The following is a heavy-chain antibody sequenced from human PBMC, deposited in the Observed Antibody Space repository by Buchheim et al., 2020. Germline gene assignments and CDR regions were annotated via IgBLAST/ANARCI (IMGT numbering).Heavy chain of an antibody. J-gene: IGHJ4*02. V-gene: IGHV3-23*01. CDR1: GFTFSSYA. CDR2: ISGSGGST. Sequence: EVQLLESGGGLVQPGGSLRLSCAASGFTFSSYAMSWVRQAPGKGLEWVSAISGSGGSTYYADSVKGRFTISRDNSKNTLYLQMNSLRAEDTAVYYCAKDVEKGYDSSGYRGYLDYWGQGTL. CDR3: AKDVEKGYDSSGYRGYLDY. D-gene: IGHD3-22*01.